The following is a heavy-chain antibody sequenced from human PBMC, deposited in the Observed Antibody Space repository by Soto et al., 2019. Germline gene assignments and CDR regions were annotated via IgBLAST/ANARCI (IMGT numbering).Heavy chain of an antibody. CDR2: IFPGDSDT. CDR1: GYIFANDW. D-gene: IGHD6-6*01. CDR3: ARRVAAHPSFDF. V-gene: IGHV5-51*01. J-gene: IGHJ4*02. Sequence: GESLKISCKGSGYIFANDWIAWVRQMPGKGLEWMGIIFPGDSDTRYSPSFQGQVTISADKSINTAYLQWSSLKASDTAVYYCARRVAAHPSFDFWGQGALVTVSS.